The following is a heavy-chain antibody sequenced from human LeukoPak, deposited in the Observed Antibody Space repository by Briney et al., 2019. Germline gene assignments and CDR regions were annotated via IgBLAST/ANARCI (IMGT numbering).Heavy chain of an antibody. J-gene: IGHJ5*02. D-gene: IGHD2/OR15-2a*01. CDR1: GYTFTAYH. Sequence: ASVKVSCKAFGYTFTAYHLHWVRQAPGQGPEWMGWINPNSGGTNSAQKFQGRVTMTRDTSINTAYMELSRLTFDETAVHFCARDYFNSGNCFDPWGQGTLVTVSS. CDR3: ARDYFNSGNCFDP. V-gene: IGHV1-2*02. CDR2: INPNSGGT.